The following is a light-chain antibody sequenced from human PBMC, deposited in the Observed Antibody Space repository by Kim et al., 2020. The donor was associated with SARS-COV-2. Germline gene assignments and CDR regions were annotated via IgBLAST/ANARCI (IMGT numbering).Light chain of an antibody. CDR1: SNNGGNRG. Sequence: RQTGTRTCTGNSNNGGNRGAAWLQQQQGNPPKLRSYRNNNRPAGISERFCEYRSRNTATLTIIGLQVEDEDDYYCSAWDSSIRAWVFGGGTQLTVL. V-gene: IGLV10-54*04. J-gene: IGLJ3*02. CDR2: RNN. CDR3: SAWDSSIRAWV.